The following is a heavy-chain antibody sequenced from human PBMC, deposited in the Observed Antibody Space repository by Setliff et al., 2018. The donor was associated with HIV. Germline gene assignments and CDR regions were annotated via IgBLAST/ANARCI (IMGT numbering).Heavy chain of an antibody. D-gene: IGHD3-10*01. J-gene: IGHJ4*02. CDR1: GASIRSDY. CDR3: ARRRGGTSRSFLDY. Sequence: SETLSLTCTVSGASIRSDYWSWIRQPPGKGLEWIGYSHYSGSTIYSPSLTGRVTISVDTSKSQFSLRLSSVTAADTAVYYCARRRGGTSRSFLDYWGQGNLVTVSS. V-gene: IGHV4-59*01. CDR2: SHYSGST.